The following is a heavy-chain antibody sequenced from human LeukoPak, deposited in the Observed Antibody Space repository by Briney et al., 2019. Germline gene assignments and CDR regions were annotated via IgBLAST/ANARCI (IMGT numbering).Heavy chain of an antibody. CDR3: ARDRAAMVPYYFDY. CDR1: GGTFSSYA. J-gene: IGHJ4*02. V-gene: IGHV1-69*05. CDR2: IIPIFGTA. D-gene: IGHD5-18*01. Sequence: VKVSCKASGGTFSSYAISWVRQAPGQGLEWMGRIIPIFGTANYAQKFQGRVTITTDESTSTAYMELSSLRSEDTAVYYCARDRAAMVPYYFDYWGQGTLVTVSS.